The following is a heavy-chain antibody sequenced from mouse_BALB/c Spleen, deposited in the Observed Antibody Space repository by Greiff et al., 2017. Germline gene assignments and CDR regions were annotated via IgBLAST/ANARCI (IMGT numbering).Heavy chain of an antibody. D-gene: IGHD2-4*01. J-gene: IGHJ3*01. Sequence: QVQLQQSGAELVRPGTSVKVSCKASGYAFTNYLIEWVKQRPGQGLEWIGVINPGSGGTNYNEKFKGKATLTADKSSSTAYMQLSSLTSDDSAVYFCARSMITTVAYWGQGTLVTVSA. CDR1: GYAFTNYL. CDR3: ARSMITTVAY. V-gene: IGHV1-54*01. CDR2: INPGSGGT.